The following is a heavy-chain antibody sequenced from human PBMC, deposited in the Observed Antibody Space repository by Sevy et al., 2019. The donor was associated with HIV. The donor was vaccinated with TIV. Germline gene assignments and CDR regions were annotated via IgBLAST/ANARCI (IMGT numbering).Heavy chain of an antibody. D-gene: IGHD2-15*01. V-gene: IGHV1-18*01. Sequence: ASVKVSCKASGYTFTSYKITWVRQAPGQGLECMGWISAFNGDSNYAQTFQGRVTMTTDTSTSTAYMELRSLRSDDTAVYYCATAYCSSGRCYSLAYWGQGTLVTVSS. CDR2: ISAFNGDS. CDR3: ATAYCSSGRCYSLAY. J-gene: IGHJ4*02. CDR1: GYTFTSYK.